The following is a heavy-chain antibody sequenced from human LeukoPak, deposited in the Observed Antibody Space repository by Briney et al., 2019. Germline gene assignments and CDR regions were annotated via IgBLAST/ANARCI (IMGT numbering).Heavy chain of an antibody. D-gene: IGHD2-21*01. V-gene: IGHV5-51*01. CDR2: IYPGDSDT. CDR1: GYTFTNYW. J-gene: IGHJ4*02. CDR3: ARQERDCGGTTCYSRGRFDY. Sequence: PGESLKISCKGSGYTFTNYWIGWVRQMPGKGLEWMGVIYPGDSDTRYSPSFEGQVTISADKSVSTAYLQWSSLKASDTAMYYCARQERDCGGTTCYSRGRFDYWGQGTLVTVSS.